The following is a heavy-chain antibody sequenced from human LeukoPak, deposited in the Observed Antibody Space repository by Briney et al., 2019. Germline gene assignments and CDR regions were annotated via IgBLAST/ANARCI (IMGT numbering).Heavy chain of an antibody. CDR1: GYTFTGYY. D-gene: IGHD1-26*01. J-gene: IGHJ4*02. V-gene: IGHV1-2*02. CDR2: INPNSGGT. Sequence: ASVQVSCKASGYTFTGYYMHWVRQAPGQGLEWMGWINPNSGGTNCAQKFQGRVTMTRDTSISTAYMELGRLRSDDTAVYYCARGGSYKTTAYYFDYWGQGTLVTVSS. CDR3: ARGGSYKTTAYYFDY.